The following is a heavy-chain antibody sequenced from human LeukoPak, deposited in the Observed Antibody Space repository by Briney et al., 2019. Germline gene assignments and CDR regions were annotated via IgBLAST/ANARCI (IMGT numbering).Heavy chain of an antibody. D-gene: IGHD3-22*01. Sequence: PSQTLSLTCTVSGGSISSGSYYWSWIRQPAGKGLEWIGRIYTSGSTNYNPSLKSRVTISVDTSKNQFSLRLSSVAAADTAVYYCATLYYYDTDYWGQGILVTVSS. V-gene: IGHV4-61*02. CDR1: GGSISSGSYY. CDR3: ATLYYYDTDY. J-gene: IGHJ4*02. CDR2: IYTSGST.